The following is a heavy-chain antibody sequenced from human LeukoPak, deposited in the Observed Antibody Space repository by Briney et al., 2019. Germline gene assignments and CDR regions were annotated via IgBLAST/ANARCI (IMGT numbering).Heavy chain of an antibody. CDR3: AKFLPLRIVVANYYFDY. CDR1: GFTFSSYA. D-gene: IGHD2-21*01. CDR2: ISGSGGST. J-gene: IGHJ4*02. Sequence: GGSLRLSCAASGFTFSSYAISWVRQPPGKGLEWVSAISGSGGSTYYADSEKGRFTISRDNSKNTLYLQMNSLRAEDTAVYYCAKFLPLRIVVANYYFDYWGQGTLVTVSS. V-gene: IGHV3-23*01.